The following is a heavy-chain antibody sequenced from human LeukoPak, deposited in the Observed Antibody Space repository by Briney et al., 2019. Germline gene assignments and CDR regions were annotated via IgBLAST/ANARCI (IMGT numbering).Heavy chain of an antibody. J-gene: IGHJ4*02. CDR3: ATALIVVAAGAIERGNFDY. CDR1: GFTFSDYY. Sequence: GGSLRLSCAASGFTFSDYYMSWIRQAPGKGLEWVANIKQDGSEKYYVDSVKGRFTISRDNAKNSLYLQMDSLRAEVISVIYGATALIVVAAGAIERGNFDYWGQGTLVTVSS. D-gene: IGHD2-15*01. CDR2: IKQDGSEK. V-gene: IGHV3-7*04.